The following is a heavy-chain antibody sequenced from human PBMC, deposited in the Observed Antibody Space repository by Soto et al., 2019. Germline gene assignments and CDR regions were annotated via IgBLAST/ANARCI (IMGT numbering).Heavy chain of an antibody. Sequence: SETLSLTCTVSGGSISSGYYYWSWIRQPPGKGLEWIGYIYYSGSTYYNPSLKSRVTISVDTSKNQFSLKLSSVTAADTAVYYCAREKVDTAMALIDYWGQGTLVTVSS. CDR2: IYYSGST. CDR3: AREKVDTAMALIDY. J-gene: IGHJ4*02. D-gene: IGHD5-18*01. CDR1: GGSISSGYYY. V-gene: IGHV4-30-4*01.